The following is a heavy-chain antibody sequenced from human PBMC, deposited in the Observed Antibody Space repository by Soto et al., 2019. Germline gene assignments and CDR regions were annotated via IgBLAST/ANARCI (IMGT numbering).Heavy chain of an antibody. CDR3: ARERSKWLRRYYYYYGMDV. Sequence: AASVKVSCKASGYTFTSYYMHWVRQAPGQGLEWMGIINPSGGSTSYAQKFQGRVTMTRDTSTSTVYMELSSLRSEDTAVYYCARERSKWLRRYYYYYGMDVWGQGTTVTVSS. CDR2: INPSGGST. D-gene: IGHD5-12*01. J-gene: IGHJ6*02. V-gene: IGHV1-46*01. CDR1: GYTFTSYY.